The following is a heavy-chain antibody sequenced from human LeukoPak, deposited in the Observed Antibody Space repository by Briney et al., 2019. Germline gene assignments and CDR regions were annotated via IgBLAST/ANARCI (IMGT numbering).Heavy chain of an antibody. J-gene: IGHJ4*02. CDR3: ARTYIWGSYRTFDY. V-gene: IGHV5-51*01. D-gene: IGHD3-16*02. Sequence: GESLKISCKGSGYSFTSYWIVWLRQMPGKGLEWMGIIYPGDSDTRYSPSFQGQVTISADKSISTAYLQWSSLKDSDTAMYYCARTYIWGSYRTFDYWGQGTLVTVSS. CDR2: IYPGDSDT. CDR1: GYSFTSYW.